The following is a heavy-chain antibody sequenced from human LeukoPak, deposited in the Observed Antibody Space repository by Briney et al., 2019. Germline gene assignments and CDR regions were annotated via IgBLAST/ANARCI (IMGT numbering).Heavy chain of an antibody. V-gene: IGHV1-69*06. CDR2: IIPIFGTA. D-gene: IGHD7-27*01. Sequence: GASVKVSCKASGYTFTSYDINWVRQATGQGLEWMGGIIPIFGTANYAQKFQGRVTITADKSTSTAYMELSSLRSEDTAVYYCARVTGDLSGGYWGQGTLVTVSS. J-gene: IGHJ4*02. CDR3: ARVTGDLSGGY. CDR1: GYTFTSYD.